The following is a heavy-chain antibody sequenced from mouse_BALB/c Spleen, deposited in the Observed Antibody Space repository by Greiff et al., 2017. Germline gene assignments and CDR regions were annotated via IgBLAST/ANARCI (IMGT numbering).Heavy chain of an antibody. J-gene: IGHJ3*01. CDR3: ATSYYGSSYEAY. CDR2: IDPSDSYT. CDR1: GYTFTSYW. D-gene: IGHD1-1*01. V-gene: IGHV1-69*02. Sequence: QVQLQQPGAELVKPGASVKLSCKASGYTFTSYWMHWVKQRPGQGLEWIGEIDPSDSYTNYNQKFKGKATLTVDKSSSTAYMQLSSLTSEDSAVYYCATSYYGSSYEAYWGQGTLVTVSA.